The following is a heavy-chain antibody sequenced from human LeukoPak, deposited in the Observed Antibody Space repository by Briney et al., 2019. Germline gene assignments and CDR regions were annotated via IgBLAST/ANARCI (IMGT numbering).Heavy chain of an antibody. V-gene: IGHV1-18*01. CDR1: GYTFASYG. CDR2: ISAYNGNT. J-gene: IGHJ4*02. D-gene: IGHD2-2*01. Sequence: GASVKVSCEASGYTFASYGISWVRQAPGQGFEWMGWISAYNGNTNYAQKLQGRVTMTTDTSTSTAYMELRSLRSDDTAVYYCARDCSSTSCYVDYWGQGTLVTVSS. CDR3: ARDCSSTSCYVDY.